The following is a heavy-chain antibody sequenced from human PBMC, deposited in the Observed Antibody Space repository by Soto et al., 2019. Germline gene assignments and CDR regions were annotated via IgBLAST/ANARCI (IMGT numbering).Heavy chain of an antibody. CDR2: INSDGSST. J-gene: IGHJ4*02. Sequence: EVQLEESGGDLVQPGGSLRLSCAASGFTFSSHWMHWVRQAPGKGLVWVSRINSDGSSTTYADSVKGRFTISRDNAKNTLYLQMNSLRAEDTAVYYCASEVDDSSGYYEDSWGQGTLVTVSS. D-gene: IGHD3-22*01. CDR3: ASEVDDSSGYYEDS. CDR1: GFTFSSHW. V-gene: IGHV3-74*02.